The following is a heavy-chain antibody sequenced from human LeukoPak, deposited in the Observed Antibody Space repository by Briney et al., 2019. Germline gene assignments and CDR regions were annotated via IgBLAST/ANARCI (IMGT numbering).Heavy chain of an antibody. D-gene: IGHD3-9*01. CDR3: ASGLGEYYDILTGYYDSSGYYFFDY. Sequence: PSETLSLTCTVSGYSISSGYYWGWIRQPPGKGLEWIGSIYHSGSTYYNPSLKSRVTISVDTSKNQFSLKLSSVTAADTAVYYCASGLGEYYDILTGYYDSSGYYFFDYWGQGTLVTVSS. J-gene: IGHJ4*02. CDR2: IYHSGST. V-gene: IGHV4-38-2*02. CDR1: GYSISSGYY.